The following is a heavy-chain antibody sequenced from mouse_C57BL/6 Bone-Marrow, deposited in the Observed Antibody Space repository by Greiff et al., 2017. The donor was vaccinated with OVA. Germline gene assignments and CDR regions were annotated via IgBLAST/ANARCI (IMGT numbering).Heavy chain of an antibody. V-gene: IGHV14-2*01. CDR2: IDPDDGET. Sequence: EVQLQQSGAELVKPGASVKLSCTASGFNINDYYMHWVKQRTEQGLEWIGRIDPDDGETKYATKFQGKATITADTSSNTAYLQLSSQTSEDTAVYYGAYDYEDFDYWGQGTTLTVSS. CDR3: AYDYEDFDY. D-gene: IGHD2-4*01. CDR1: GFNINDYY. J-gene: IGHJ2*01.